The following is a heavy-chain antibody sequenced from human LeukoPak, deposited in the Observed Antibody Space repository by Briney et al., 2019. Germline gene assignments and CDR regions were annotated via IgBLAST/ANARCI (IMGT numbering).Heavy chain of an antibody. V-gene: IGHV4-34*01. D-gene: IGHD3-22*01. CDR1: GGSISSYY. Sequence: SETLSLTCTVSGGSISSYYWSWIRQPPGKGLEWIGEINHSGSTNYNPSLKSRVTISVDTSKNQFSLKLSSVTAADTAVYYCARGRPDDSSGYYYAVAFDYWGQGTLVTVSS. CDR3: ARGRPDDSSGYYYAVAFDY. CDR2: INHSGST. J-gene: IGHJ4*02.